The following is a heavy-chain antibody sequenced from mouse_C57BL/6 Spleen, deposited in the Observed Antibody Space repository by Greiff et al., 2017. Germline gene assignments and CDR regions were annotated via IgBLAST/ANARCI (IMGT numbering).Heavy chain of an antibody. CDR2: INPSNGGT. D-gene: IGHD2-4*01. CDR3: ARATYDYDGAWFAY. CDR1: GYTFTSYW. V-gene: IGHV1-53*01. Sequence: QVQLQQPGTELVKPGASVKLSCKASGYTFTSYWMHWVKQRPGQGLEWIGNINPSNGGTNYNEKFKSKATLTVDKSSGTAYMQLSSLTSEDSAVYYCARATYDYDGAWFAYWGQGTLVTVSA. J-gene: IGHJ3*01.